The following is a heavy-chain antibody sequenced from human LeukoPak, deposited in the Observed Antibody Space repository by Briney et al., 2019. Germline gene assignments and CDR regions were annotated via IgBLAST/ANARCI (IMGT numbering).Heavy chain of an antibody. CDR3: ARNGGNSAFDY. D-gene: IGHD4-23*01. CDR2: IRGSAAST. CDR1: GLTFSSYA. J-gene: IGHJ4*02. Sequence: PGGSLRLSCAASGLTFSSYAMIWVRQAPGKGLEWVSVIRGSAASTYYADSVKGRFTISRDNSKNTLYLQMNSLRAEDTAVYYCARNGGNSAFDYWGQGTLVTVSS. V-gene: IGHV3-23*01.